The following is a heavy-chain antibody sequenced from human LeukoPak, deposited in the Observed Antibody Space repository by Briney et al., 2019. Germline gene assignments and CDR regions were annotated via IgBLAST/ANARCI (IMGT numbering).Heavy chain of an antibody. D-gene: IGHD3-16*01. V-gene: IGHV1-2*02. J-gene: IGHJ4*02. CDR2: INCNSGGT. CDR3: ARSTGTTFGFSDY. Sequence: ASVKVSCKASGYTFTVYYMHWVRQAPGQGLEWMGWINCNSGGTNYAQKFQGRVTMTRDTSISTAYMELSRLRSDDTAVYYCARSTGTTFGFSDYWGQGTLVTVSS. CDR1: GYTFTVYY.